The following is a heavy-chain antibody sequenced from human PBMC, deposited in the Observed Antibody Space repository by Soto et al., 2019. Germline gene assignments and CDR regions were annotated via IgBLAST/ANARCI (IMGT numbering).Heavy chain of an antibody. J-gene: IGHJ4*02. D-gene: IGHD2-2*01. CDR2: IGGSGSTT. CDR3: ARVIIVLVPAAPN. V-gene: IGHV3-23*01. Sequence: HPGGSLRLSCAASGFTFSSYGMSWVRQAPGKGLEWVAFIGGSGSTTYYADSVKGRFTISRDNSKNTLYLQMNSLRAEDTAVYYCARVIIVLVPAAPNWGQGTLVTVSS. CDR1: GFTFSSYG.